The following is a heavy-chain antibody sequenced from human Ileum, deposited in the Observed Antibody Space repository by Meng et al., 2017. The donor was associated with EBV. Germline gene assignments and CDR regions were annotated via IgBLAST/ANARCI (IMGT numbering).Heavy chain of an antibody. CDR2: IYYSGTT. J-gene: IGHJ4*02. CDR3: ARNSESGSYIDY. V-gene: IGHV4-28*01. D-gene: IGHD1-26*01. Sequence: QVHLQESGPGLVKPPDTLSLTCAVSGYSISTTNWWGWIRQPPGKGLEWIGHIYYSGTTYNNPSLKSRVTMSIDPSKNQFSLKLSSVTAVDTAVYYCARNSESGSYIDYWGLGTLVTVSS. CDR1: GYSISTTNW.